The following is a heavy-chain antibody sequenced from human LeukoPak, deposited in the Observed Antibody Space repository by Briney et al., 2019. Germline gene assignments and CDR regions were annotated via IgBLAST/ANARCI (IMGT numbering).Heavy chain of an antibody. J-gene: IGHJ4*02. Sequence: GGSLRLSCAASGFTVSSNHMNWVRQAPGKGLEWVSVIYSGGSTYYADSVKGRFTISRDNSKNTLYLQMNSLRAEDTAVYYCAKSFHFWSGYYSGVDYWGQGTLVTVSS. V-gene: IGHV3-66*02. CDR2: IYSGGST. D-gene: IGHD3-3*01. CDR3: AKSFHFWSGYYSGVDY. CDR1: GFTVSSNH.